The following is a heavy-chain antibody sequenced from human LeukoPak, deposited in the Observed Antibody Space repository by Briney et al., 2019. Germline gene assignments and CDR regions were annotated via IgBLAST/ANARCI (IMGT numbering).Heavy chain of an antibody. J-gene: IGHJ4*02. V-gene: IGHV3-30-3*01. CDR3: ARGYSGCFHY. CDR2: ISYDGSNK. CDR1: GFTFSSYA. D-gene: IGHD1-26*01. Sequence: GRSLRLSCAASGFTFSSYAMHWVRQAPGKGLEWVAVISYDGSNKYYADSVKGRFTISRDNSKNTLYLQMNSLRAEDTAVYYCARGYSGCFHYWGQGALVTVSS.